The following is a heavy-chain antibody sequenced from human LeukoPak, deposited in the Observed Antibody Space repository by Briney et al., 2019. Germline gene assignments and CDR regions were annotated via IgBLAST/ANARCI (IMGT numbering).Heavy chain of an antibody. CDR3: ATLPRQQHTTNYYCYGMDV. CDR2: MNPNSGNT. Sequence: ASVKVSCKASGYTFTSYDINWVRQATGQGLEWMGWMNPNSGNTGYAQKFQGRVTMTRNTSISTAYMELSSLRSEDTAVYYCATLPRQQHTTNYYCYGMDVWGQGTTVTVSS. J-gene: IGHJ6*02. D-gene: IGHD6-13*01. V-gene: IGHV1-8*01. CDR1: GYTFTSYD.